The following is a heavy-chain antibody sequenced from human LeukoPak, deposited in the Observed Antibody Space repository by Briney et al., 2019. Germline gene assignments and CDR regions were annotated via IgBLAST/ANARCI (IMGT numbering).Heavy chain of an antibody. V-gene: IGHV3-30*19. CDR2: ISYDGSNK. CDR1: GFTFSSYG. Sequence: GGSLRLSCAPSGFTFSSYGIHWVRQAPGKGLEWVAVISYDGSNKYYADSVKGRFTISRDNSKNTLYLQMNSLRAEDTAVYYCARLLELAAAAYDYWGQGTLVTVSP. J-gene: IGHJ4*02. D-gene: IGHD6-13*01. CDR3: ARLLELAAAAYDY.